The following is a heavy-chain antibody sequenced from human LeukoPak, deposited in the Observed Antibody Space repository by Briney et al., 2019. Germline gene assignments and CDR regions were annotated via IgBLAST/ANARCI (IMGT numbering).Heavy chain of an antibody. Sequence: GGSLRLSCAASGFSFSNFWMHWVRQPSGKGLVLVSRINIDGTDANYADSVKGRFIISRDNFKNTLFLEMYSLRVEDTGVYYCARSGGGYFDYWGQGDMVTVSS. CDR1: GFSFSNFW. D-gene: IGHD3-16*01. V-gene: IGHV3-74*01. J-gene: IGHJ4*02. CDR2: INIDGTDA. CDR3: ARSGGGYFDY.